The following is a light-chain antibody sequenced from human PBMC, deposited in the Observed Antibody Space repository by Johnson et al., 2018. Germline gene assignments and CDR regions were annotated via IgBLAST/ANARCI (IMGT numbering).Light chain of an antibody. V-gene: IGLV1-51*02. CDR1: SSNIGNNY. Sequence: QSVLTQPPSVSVAPGQKVTISCSGSSSNIGNNYVSWYQQLPGTAPKLLIYENNKRPSGIPDRFSGSKSGTSATLGLTGLPTGDEADYYCGTWDSSLSAGNVFGTGTKVTVL. CDR2: ENN. CDR3: GTWDSSLSAGNV. J-gene: IGLJ1*01.